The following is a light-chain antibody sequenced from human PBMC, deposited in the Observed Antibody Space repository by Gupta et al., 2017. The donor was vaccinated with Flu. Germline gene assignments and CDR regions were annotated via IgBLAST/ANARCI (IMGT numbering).Light chain of an antibody. CDR3: QSYDNSLSGWV. V-gene: IGLV1-40*01. CDR2: STT. Sequence: LLIYSTTNRPSGVPDRFSASKSGTSASLAIAGLQAEDEADYYCQSYDNSLSGWVFGGGTKLTVL. J-gene: IGLJ3*02.